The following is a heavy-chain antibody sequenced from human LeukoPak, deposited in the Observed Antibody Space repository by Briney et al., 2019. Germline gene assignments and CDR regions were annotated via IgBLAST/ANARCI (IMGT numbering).Heavy chain of an antibody. CDR3: AKDGPYSGSYPDY. CDR2: ISGSGGST. Sequence: GGSVRLSCVASGFSFSSYAMNWVRQAPGKGLEWVSAISGSGGSTYYADSVKGRFTISRDNSKNTLYLQMNSLRAEDTAVYYCAKDGPYSGSYPDYWGQGTLVTVSS. CDR1: GFSFSSYA. J-gene: IGHJ4*02. V-gene: IGHV3-23*01. D-gene: IGHD1-26*01.